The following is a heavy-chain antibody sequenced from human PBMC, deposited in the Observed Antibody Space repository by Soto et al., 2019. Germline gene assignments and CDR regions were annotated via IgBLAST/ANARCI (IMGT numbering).Heavy chain of an antibody. D-gene: IGHD6-13*01. J-gene: IGHJ1*01. V-gene: IGHV1-69*06. CDR3: ARVGIAAAGTYFQH. CDR2: IIPIFGTA. CDR1: VGTFSSYA. Sequence: QVHLVQSGAAVKQPGSSVKVSCKASVGTFSSYAISWVRQAPGQGLEWMGGIIPIFGTANYAQKFQGRVTISADKSTSTAYMELSSLRSEDTAVYYCARVGIAAAGTYFQHWGQGTLVTVSS.